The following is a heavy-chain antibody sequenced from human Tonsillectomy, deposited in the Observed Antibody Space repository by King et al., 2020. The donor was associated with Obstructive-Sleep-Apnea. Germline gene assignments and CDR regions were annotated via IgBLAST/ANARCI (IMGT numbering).Heavy chain of an antibody. CDR1: GYTFTSYY. CDR2: INPSGGST. J-gene: IGHJ6*02. CDR3: ARDLGDIVVVVAASYYYGMDV. D-gene: IGHD2-15*01. V-gene: IGHV1-46*01. Sequence: QLVQSGAEVKKPGASVKVSCKASGYTFTSYYMHWVRQAPGQGLEWMGIINPSGGSTSYAQKFQGRVTMTRDTSTSTVYMELSSLRSEDTAVYYCARDLGDIVVVVAASYYYGMDVWGQGTTVTVSS.